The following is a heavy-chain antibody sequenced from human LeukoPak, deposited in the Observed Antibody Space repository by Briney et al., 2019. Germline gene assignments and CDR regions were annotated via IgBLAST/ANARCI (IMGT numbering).Heavy chain of an antibody. J-gene: IGHJ6*02. D-gene: IGHD2-15*01. CDR1: GFTFSGYT. CDR2: ISGSGGST. CDR3: AGGDGYCSGGSCYTGEYYYYGMDV. Sequence: GGSLRLSCAVSGFTFSGYTMSWVRQAPGKGLEWVSAISGSGGSTYYADSVKGRFTISRDNSKNTLYLQMNSLRAEDTAVYYCAGGDGYCSGGSCYTGEYYYYGMDVWGQGTTVTVSS. V-gene: IGHV3-23*01.